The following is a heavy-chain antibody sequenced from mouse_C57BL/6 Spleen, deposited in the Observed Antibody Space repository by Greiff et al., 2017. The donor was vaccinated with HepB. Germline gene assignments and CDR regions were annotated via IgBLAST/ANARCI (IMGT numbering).Heavy chain of an antibody. J-gene: IGHJ1*03. CDR2: ISYDGSN. Sequence: EVKLEESGPGLVKPSQSLSLTCSVTGYSITSGYYWNWIRQFPGNKLEWMGYISYDGSNNYNPSLKNRISITRDTSKNQFFLKLNSVTTEDTATYYCASRFYFDVWGTGTTVTVSS. CDR3: ASRFYFDV. CDR1: GYSITSGYY. V-gene: IGHV3-6*01.